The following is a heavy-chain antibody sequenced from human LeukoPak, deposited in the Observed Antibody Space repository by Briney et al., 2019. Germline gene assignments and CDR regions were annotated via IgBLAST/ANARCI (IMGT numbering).Heavy chain of an antibody. Sequence: GESLKISCKGSGYSFTSYWISGVRQMPGKGLEWMGIIYPSDSDTRYSPSFQGQVTISADKSISTAYLQWSSLKASDPAMYYCARMFSSYDYVWGSYRYWGQGTLVTVSS. CDR3: ARMFSSYDYVWGSYRY. CDR2: IYPSDSDT. D-gene: IGHD3-16*02. CDR1: GYSFTSYW. V-gene: IGHV5-51*01. J-gene: IGHJ4*02.